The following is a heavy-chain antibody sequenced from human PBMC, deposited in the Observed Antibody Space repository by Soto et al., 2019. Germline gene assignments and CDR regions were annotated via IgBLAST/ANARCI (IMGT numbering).Heavy chain of an antibody. CDR1: GGSFSGYY. V-gene: IGHV4-34*01. Sequence: QVQLQQWGAGLLKPSETLSLTCAVYGGSFSGYYWSWIRQPPGKGLEWIGEINHSGSTNYNPSLKSRVTISVDTSKNHFSLKLSSVTAADTAVYYCARARWLLSSYYYYYYGMDVWGQGTTVTVSS. J-gene: IGHJ6*02. CDR2: INHSGST. D-gene: IGHD3-3*01. CDR3: ARARWLLSSYYYYYYGMDV.